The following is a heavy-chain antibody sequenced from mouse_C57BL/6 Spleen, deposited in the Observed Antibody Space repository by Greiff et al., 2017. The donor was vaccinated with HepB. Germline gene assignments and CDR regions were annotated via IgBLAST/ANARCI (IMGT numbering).Heavy chain of an antibody. V-gene: IGHV1-69*01. CDR2: IDPSDSYT. CDR1: GYTFTSYW. Sequence: VQLQESGAELVMPGASVKLSCKASGYTFTSYWMHWVKQRPGQGLEWIGEIDPSDSYTNYNQKFQGKSTLTVDKSSSTAYMQLSSLTSEDPAVDYCARRGIYYGNYDWFAYWGQGTLVTVSA. CDR3: ARRGIYYGNYDWFAY. J-gene: IGHJ3*01. D-gene: IGHD2-1*01.